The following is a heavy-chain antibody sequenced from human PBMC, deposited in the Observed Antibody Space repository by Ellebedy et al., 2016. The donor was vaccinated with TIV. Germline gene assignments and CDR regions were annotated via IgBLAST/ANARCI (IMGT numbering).Heavy chain of an antibody. CDR3: ARSRSGIPADY. J-gene: IGHJ4*02. CDR2: IYYSGST. Sequence: MPSETLSLTCTVSGGSISSYYWSWIRQPPGKGLEWIGYIYYSGSTKYNPSLKSRVTISVDTSKNQFSLKLTSVTAADTAVYYCARSRSGIPADYWGQGTLVTVSS. CDR1: GGSISSYY. V-gene: IGHV4-59*08. D-gene: IGHD6-13*01.